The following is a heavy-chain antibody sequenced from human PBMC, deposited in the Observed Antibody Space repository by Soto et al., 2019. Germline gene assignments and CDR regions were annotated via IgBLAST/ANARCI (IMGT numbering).Heavy chain of an antibody. Sequence: SETLSLTCSVSGGSMRSYYWNWLRQPAGKGLEWIGRIYSRGDTNYNPPVKSRVTMSVDTSKNEFSLRLNSVTAADTAVYYCAGIGEDVYYGMDVWGQGTTVTVSS. D-gene: IGHD2-21*01. J-gene: IGHJ6*02. CDR2: IYSRGDT. V-gene: IGHV4-4*07. CDR3: AGIGEDVYYGMDV. CDR1: GGSMRSYY.